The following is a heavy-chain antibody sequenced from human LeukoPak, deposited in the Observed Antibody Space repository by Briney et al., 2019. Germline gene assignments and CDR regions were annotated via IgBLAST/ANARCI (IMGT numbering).Heavy chain of an antibody. CDR1: GFTFRNYV. D-gene: IGHD3-22*01. J-gene: IGHJ4*02. V-gene: IGHV3-30-3*01. CDR2: TSSDLNVK. Sequence: GGSLGLSCAASGFTFRNYVIHWVRQAPGKGLEWVAVTSSDLNVKLYADSVKGRFTISRDNAKNTLYLQMNSLRVEDTAVYYCARGFDYYDSTGSGYWGQGTLVTVSS. CDR3: ARGFDYYDSTGSGY.